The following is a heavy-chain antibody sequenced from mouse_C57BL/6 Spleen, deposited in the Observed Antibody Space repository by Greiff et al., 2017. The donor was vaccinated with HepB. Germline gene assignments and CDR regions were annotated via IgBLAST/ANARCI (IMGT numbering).Heavy chain of an antibody. D-gene: IGHD1-1*01. V-gene: IGHV5-17*01. CDR1: GFTFSDYG. Sequence: EVRLVESGGGLVKPGGSLKLSCAASGFTFSDYGMHWVRQAPEKGLEWVAYISSGSSTIYYADTVKGRFTISRDNAKNTLFLQMTSLRSEDTAMYYCARPANYGSGAWFAYWGQGTLVTVSA. CDR3: ARPANYGSGAWFAY. J-gene: IGHJ3*01. CDR2: ISSGSSTI.